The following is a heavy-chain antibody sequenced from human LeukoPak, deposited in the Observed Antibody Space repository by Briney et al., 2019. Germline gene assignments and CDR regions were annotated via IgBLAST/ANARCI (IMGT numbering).Heavy chain of an antibody. J-gene: IGHJ4*02. Sequence: ASVKVSCKSSGYTFTSYDISWVRQAPGQGLEWMGWISTYNDNTHYAQKLQGRVTMTTDTSTSTVYMELKSLRSDDTAVYYCARIQSRIIATRPGNPAFDYWGRGTLVTVSS. CDR3: ARIQSRIIATRPGNPAFDY. CDR1: GYTFTSYD. V-gene: IGHV1-18*01. CDR2: ISTYNDNT. D-gene: IGHD6-6*01.